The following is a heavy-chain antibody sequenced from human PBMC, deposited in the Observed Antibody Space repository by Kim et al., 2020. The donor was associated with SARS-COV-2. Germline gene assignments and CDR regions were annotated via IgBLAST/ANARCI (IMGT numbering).Heavy chain of an antibody. D-gene: IGHD4-4*01. CDR2: INHSGST. CDR3: ARDHYSNYSFDY. J-gene: IGHJ4*02. Sequence: SETLSLTCAVYGGSFSGYYWSWIRQPPGKGLEWIGEINHSGSTNYNPSLKSRVTISVDTSKNQFSLKLSSVTAADTAVYYCARDHYSNYSFDYWGQGTLVTVSS. CDR1: GGSFSGYY. V-gene: IGHV4-34*01.